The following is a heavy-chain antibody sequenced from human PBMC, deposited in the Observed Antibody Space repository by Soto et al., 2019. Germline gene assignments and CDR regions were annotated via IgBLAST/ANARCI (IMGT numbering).Heavy chain of an antibody. J-gene: IGHJ6*02. CDR3: ARGGAIFGVVLSTYYYYGMDV. V-gene: IGHV1-46*01. Sequence: ASVKVSCKASGYTFTSYYMHWVLQAPGQGLEWMGIINPSGGSTSYAQKFQDRVTMTRDTSTSTVYMELSSLRSEDTAVYYCARGGAIFGVVLSTYYYYGMDVWGQGTTVTVSS. CDR1: GYTFTSYY. D-gene: IGHD3-3*01. CDR2: INPSGGST.